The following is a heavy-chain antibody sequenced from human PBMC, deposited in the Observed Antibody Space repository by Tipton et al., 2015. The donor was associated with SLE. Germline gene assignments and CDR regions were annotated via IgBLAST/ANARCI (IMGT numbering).Heavy chain of an antibody. CDR1: GFTFSSYW. J-gene: IGHJ4*02. D-gene: IGHD3-16*01. V-gene: IGHV3-9*01. CDR2: INWNSGDI. Sequence: SLRLSCAASGFTFSSYWMSWVRQAPEKGLEWVSGINWNSGDIGYADSVKGRFTISRDNAKNSLYLQMDSLRAEDTAVYYCARGRSGAIWGQGTLVTVSS. CDR3: ARGRSGAI.